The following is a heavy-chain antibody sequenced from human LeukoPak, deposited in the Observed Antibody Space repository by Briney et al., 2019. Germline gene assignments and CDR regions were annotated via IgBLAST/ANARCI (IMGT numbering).Heavy chain of an antibody. CDR3: ARAKVAVAGQIQH. J-gene: IGHJ1*01. V-gene: IGHV3-30-3*01. Sequence: PGGSLRLSCAASGFTFSSYTMHWVRQAPGKGLEWVAVISYDGSNKYYADSVKGRFTISRDNSKNTLYLQMNSLRAEDTAVYYCARAKVAVAGQIQHWGQGTLVTVSS. CDR2: ISYDGSNK. D-gene: IGHD6-19*01. CDR1: GFTFSSYT.